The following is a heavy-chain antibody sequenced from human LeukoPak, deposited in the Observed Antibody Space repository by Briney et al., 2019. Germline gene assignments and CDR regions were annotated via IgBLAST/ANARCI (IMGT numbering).Heavy chain of an antibody. CDR1: GFTFSSYV. V-gene: IGHV3-64*04. D-gene: IGHD2-15*01. Sequence: PGGSLRLSCSASGFTFSSYVMHWVRQAPGKGLEYVSAISSNGGITYYADSVKGRFTISRDNSKNTLYLQMNSLRDEDTAVYHCARQRGYCSDGNCYFDYWGQGTLVTVSS. CDR3: ARQRGYCSDGNCYFDY. J-gene: IGHJ4*02. CDR2: ISSNGGIT.